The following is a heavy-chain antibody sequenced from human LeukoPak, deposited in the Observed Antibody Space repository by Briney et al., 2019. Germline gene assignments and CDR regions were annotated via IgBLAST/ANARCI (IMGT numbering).Heavy chain of an antibody. V-gene: IGHV4-38-2*02. CDR2: IYHSGST. CDR1: GYSISSGYY. D-gene: IGHD3-10*01. Sequence: SETLSLTCTVSGYSISSGYYWGWIRQPPGKGLEWIGSIYHSGSTYYNPSLKSRVTISVDTSKNQFSLKLSSVTAADTAVYYCAREDSYYYGSGSYPFDYWGQGTLVTVSS. J-gene: IGHJ4*02. CDR3: AREDSYYYGSGSYPFDY.